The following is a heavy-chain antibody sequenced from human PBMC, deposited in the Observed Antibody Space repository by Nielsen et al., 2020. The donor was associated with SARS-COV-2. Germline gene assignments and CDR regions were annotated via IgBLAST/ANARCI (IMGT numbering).Heavy chain of an antibody. Sequence: GESLKISCAASGFIFRSYGMHWVRQAPGKGLEWVAVISYDGSNKYYADSVKGRFTISRDNSKNTLYLQMNSLRAEDTAVYYCARVWYYDSSGYWSAFDIWGQGTMVTVSS. CDR3: ARVWYYDSSGYWSAFDI. J-gene: IGHJ3*02. D-gene: IGHD3-22*01. CDR2: ISYDGSNK. CDR1: GFIFRSYG. V-gene: IGHV3-30*03.